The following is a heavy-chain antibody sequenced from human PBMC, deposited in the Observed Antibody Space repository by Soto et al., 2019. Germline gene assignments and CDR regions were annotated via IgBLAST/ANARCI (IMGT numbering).Heavy chain of an antibody. CDR3: ARAPLYYENSGLLDPYYGMDV. Sequence: SETLSLTCSVSGDSITSYYWCWIRQPPGKGLEWIAYIYYTGSTNYNPSLKSRVTLSVDTSKNQFSLKLTSVTAADTAVYYCARAPLYYENSGLLDPYYGMDVWGQGTTVTVSS. CDR2: IYYTGST. CDR1: GDSITSYY. J-gene: IGHJ6*02. D-gene: IGHD3-22*01. V-gene: IGHV4-59*01.